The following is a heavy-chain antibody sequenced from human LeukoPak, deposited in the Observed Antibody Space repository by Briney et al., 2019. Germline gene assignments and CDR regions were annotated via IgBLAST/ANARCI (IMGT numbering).Heavy chain of an antibody. J-gene: IGHJ5*02. CDR2: INTNTGNP. V-gene: IGHV7-4-1*02. CDR3: AREGSYGGYHNWFDP. CDR1: GYTFTGYY. D-gene: IGHD5-12*01. Sequence: ASVKVSCKASGYTFTGYYMHWVRQAPGQGLEWMGWINTNTGNPTYAQGFTGRFVFSLDTSVSTAYLQISSLKAEDTAVYYCAREGSYGGYHNWFDPWGQGTLVTVSS.